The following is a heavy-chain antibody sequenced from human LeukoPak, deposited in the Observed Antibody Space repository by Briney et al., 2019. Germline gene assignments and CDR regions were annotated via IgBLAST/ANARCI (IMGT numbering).Heavy chain of an antibody. Sequence: SETLSLTCAVYGGSFSGYYWSWIRQPPGKGLEWIGEINHSGSTNYNPPLKSRVTISVDTSKNQFSLKLSSVTAADTAVYYCARGRERLWFRDLSGVDFDYWGQGTLVTVSS. CDR3: ARGRERLWFRDLSGVDFDY. V-gene: IGHV4-34*01. CDR2: INHSGST. D-gene: IGHD3-10*01. J-gene: IGHJ4*02. CDR1: GGSFSGYY.